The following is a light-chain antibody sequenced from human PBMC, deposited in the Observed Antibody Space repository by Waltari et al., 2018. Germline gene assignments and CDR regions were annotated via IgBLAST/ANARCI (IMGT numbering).Light chain of an antibody. J-gene: IGKJ1*01. V-gene: IGKV3-20*01. CDR2: GAS. CDR3: QHYVRLPVT. CDR1: QSVSRV. Sequence: EIVLTQSPGTLSLSPGERATLSCRASQSVSRVLAWYQQKPGQAPRLLIYGASNRATGIPARFSGSGSGTDFSLTISRLDPEDFAVYYCQHYVRLPVTFGQGTKVEIK.